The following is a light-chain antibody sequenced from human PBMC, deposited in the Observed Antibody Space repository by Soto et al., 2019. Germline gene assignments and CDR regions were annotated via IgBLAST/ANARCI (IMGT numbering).Light chain of an antibody. CDR2: NTN. J-gene: IGLJ3*02. CDR3: ALYVGSGIHWV. Sequence: QTVVTQEPSFSVSPGGTVTLTCGLTSGSFSTRNYPSWYQQIPGQAPRTLIYNTNTRSSGVPDRFSGSILGNKAALTITGAQASDESDYCCALYVGSGIHWVFGGGTKLTVL. CDR1: SGSFSTRNY. V-gene: IGLV8-61*01.